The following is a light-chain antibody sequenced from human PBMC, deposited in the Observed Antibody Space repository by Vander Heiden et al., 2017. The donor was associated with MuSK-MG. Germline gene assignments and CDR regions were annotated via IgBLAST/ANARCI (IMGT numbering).Light chain of an antibody. Sequence: EIMLTQSPDFQSVAPKEKVTITCRASQSIGSSLHWYQQKPDQSPRLLIKFASQSFSGVPSRFSGSGSGTDFTLTINSLEAEDAATYYCHQSGRFPWGFGQGTKVEIK. CDR1: QSIGSS. V-gene: IGKV6-21*01. J-gene: IGKJ1*01. CDR2: FAS. CDR3: HQSGRFPWG.